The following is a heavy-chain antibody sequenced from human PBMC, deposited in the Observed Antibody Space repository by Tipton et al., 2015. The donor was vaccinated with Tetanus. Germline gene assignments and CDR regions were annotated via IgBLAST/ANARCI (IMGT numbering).Heavy chain of an antibody. CDR3: ARDRGDYIYYGMDV. J-gene: IGHJ6*02. D-gene: IGHD3-22*01. CDR1: GYTFTGYY. Sequence: QMQLVQSGAELKKPGASVKVPCTASGYTFTGYYMYWVRQAPGQGLEWVGWIDPNSGDTIYAQNFQGRVTMTRDTSISTVYMELSRLRSDDTAVYYCARDRGDYIYYGMDVWGPGTTVTVSS. V-gene: IGHV1-2*02. CDR2: IDPNSGDT.